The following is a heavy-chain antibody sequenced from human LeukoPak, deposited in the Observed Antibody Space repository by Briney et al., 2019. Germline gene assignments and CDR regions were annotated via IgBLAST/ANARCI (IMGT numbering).Heavy chain of an antibody. J-gene: IGHJ4*02. CDR2: ISGSGGET. V-gene: IGHV3-23*01. CDR3: AKPKSSYRLFDY. D-gene: IGHD6-19*01. CDR1: GFTFSSYA. Sequence: PGGSLRLSCTASGFTFSSYAMSWVRQAPGKGLEWVSAISGSGGETYYTDSVKGRLTISRDNSENTLYLQMNSLRAEDTAVYYCAKPKSSYRLFDYWGQGTLVTVSS.